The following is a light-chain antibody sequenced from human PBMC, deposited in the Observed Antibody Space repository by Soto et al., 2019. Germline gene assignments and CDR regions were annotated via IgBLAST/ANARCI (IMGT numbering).Light chain of an antibody. CDR2: LESSGRY. CDR3: ETWDTDTRV. CDR1: SRHSTYI. V-gene: IGLV4-60*02. Sequence: QLVLTQSSSASASLGSSVKVTCTLSSRHSTYIIAWHQQQPGKAPRYLMKLESSGRYNKESGVPDRFSGSSSGADRYLTISNLQFEDEGNYFCETWDTDTRVFGGGTKLTVL. J-gene: IGLJ3*02.